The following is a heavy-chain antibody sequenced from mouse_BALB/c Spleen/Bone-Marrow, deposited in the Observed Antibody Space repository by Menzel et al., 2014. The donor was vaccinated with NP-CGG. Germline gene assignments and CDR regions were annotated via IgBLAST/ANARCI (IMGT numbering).Heavy chain of an antibody. CDR1: GYTFTDTW. Sequence: LVESGPELAKPGASVKMSCKASGYTFTDTWIHWIKQGPGQGLEWIGYINPSTGYAEYNQNFKDKATLTVDKSSSTAYMQLSSLTSEDSAVYYCARDYWGQGTTLTVSS. CDR2: INPSTGYA. V-gene: IGHV1-7*01. CDR3: ARDY. J-gene: IGHJ2*01.